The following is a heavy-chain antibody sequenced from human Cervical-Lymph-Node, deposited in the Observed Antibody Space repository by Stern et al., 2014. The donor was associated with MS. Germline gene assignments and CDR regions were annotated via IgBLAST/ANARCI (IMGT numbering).Heavy chain of an antibody. Sequence: QITLKESGPTLVKPTQTLTLTCTFSGFSLSTSGLGVGWIRQPPGKALEWLALIYWDDDKLYSPSLKSRLTITKDTSKNQVVLTMTNMDPVDTATYYCARTSLTMPWNYWGQGTLVTVSS. CDR2: IYWDDDK. D-gene: IGHD4/OR15-4a*01. CDR1: GFSLSTSGLG. CDR3: ARTSLTMPWNY. J-gene: IGHJ4*02. V-gene: IGHV2-5*02.